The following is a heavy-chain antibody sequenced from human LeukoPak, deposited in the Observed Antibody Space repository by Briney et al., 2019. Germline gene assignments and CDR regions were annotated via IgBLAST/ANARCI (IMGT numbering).Heavy chain of an antibody. J-gene: IGHJ1*01. D-gene: IGHD5-12*01. V-gene: IGHV3-21*01. Sequence: GGSLRLSCLASGFTFSRYSMKWVRQAPGKGLEWVSSISGSSNDKHYIDSMKGRFTISRDNAKNSLFLQMNSLRAEDTAVYYCVRAEGSSGSSEYFQHWGQGTLVTVSS. CDR1: GFTFSRYS. CDR2: ISGSSNDK. CDR3: VRAEGSSGSSEYFQH.